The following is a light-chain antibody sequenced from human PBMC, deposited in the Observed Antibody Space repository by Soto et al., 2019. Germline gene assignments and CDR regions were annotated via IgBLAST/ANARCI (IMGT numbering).Light chain of an antibody. V-gene: IGLV2-14*01. CDR1: TSDIGANNF. CDR2: EVS. Sequence: QSVLTQPASVSGSPGQSITISCAVTTSDIGANNFVSWYQQRPGKAPKVIIYEVSNRPAGVSYRFSGSKSGSTASLTISGLQAEDEALYSCNAYTNTGARVFGTGTKVTVL. J-gene: IGLJ1*01. CDR3: NAYTNTGARV.